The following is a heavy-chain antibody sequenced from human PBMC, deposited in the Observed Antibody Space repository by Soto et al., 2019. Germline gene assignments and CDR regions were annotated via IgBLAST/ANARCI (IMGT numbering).Heavy chain of an antibody. D-gene: IGHD1-26*01. CDR3: ARVVGALGHWFDP. Sequence: QVQLVQSGAEVKKPGASVKVSCKASGYTFTSYGISWVRQAPGQGLEWMGRISAYNGNTNYAQKLQGRVTMTTDTSTRTDYMELRSLRSDDTAVYYCARVVGALGHWFDPWGQGTLVTVSS. CDR1: GYTFTSYG. V-gene: IGHV1-18*01. J-gene: IGHJ5*02. CDR2: ISAYNGNT.